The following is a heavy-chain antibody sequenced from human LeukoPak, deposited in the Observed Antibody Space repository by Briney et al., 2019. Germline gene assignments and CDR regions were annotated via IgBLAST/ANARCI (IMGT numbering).Heavy chain of an antibody. D-gene: IGHD3-10*01. CDR3: ARRRRSTMVRGAITPGWFDP. CDR1: GGSISSSNW. V-gene: IGHV4-4*02. Sequence: PSGTLSLTCAVSGGSISSSNWWSWVRQPPGRGLEWIGEINHSGSTNYNPSVKSRVTISVDTSKNQFSLKLSSVSAADTAVYYCARRRRSTMVRGAITPGWFDPWGQGTLVTVSS. J-gene: IGHJ5*02. CDR2: INHSGST.